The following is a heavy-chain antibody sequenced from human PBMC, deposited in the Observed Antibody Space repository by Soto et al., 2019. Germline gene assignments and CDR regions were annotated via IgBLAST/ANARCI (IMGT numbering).Heavy chain of an antibody. CDR2: IYYSGSA. V-gene: IGHV4-31*03. D-gene: IGHD3-22*01. CDR3: ARGYYDSSGYSLYYYGMDV. CDR1: GGSISSGGYY. Sequence: SETLSLTCTVSGGSISSGGYYWSWIRQHPGKGLEWIGYIYYSGSAYYNPSLKSRVTISVDTSKNQFSLKLSSVTAADTAVYYCARGYYDSSGYSLYYYGMDVWGQGTTVTVSS. J-gene: IGHJ6*02.